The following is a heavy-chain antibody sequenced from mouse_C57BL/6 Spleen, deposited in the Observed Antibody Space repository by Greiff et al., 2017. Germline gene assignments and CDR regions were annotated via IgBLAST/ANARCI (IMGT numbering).Heavy chain of an antibody. CDR2: ISSGGDYI. V-gene: IGHV5S21*01. Sequence: VMLVESGEGLVKPGGSLKLSCAASGFTFSSYAMSWVRQTPEKRLEWVAYISSGGDYIYYADTVKGRFTISRDNARNTLYLQMSSLKSEDTAMYSCPRQSYGPSFAYWRHAPLVPVSA. J-gene: IGHJ3*01. D-gene: IGHD1-1*01. CDR1: GFTFSSYA. CDR3: PRQSYGPSFAY.